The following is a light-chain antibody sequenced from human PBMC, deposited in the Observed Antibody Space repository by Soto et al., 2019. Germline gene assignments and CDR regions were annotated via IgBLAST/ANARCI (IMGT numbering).Light chain of an antibody. Sequence: EVVMTQSPATLSVSPGERATLSCKASQSVRNNLVWYLQKPGQAHRPIIYDATTRATGIPVRFSGSGSGTEFTLTISSLQSEDVGVYYCQQYYKWPPKTFGGGTKVEVK. CDR3: QQYYKWPPKT. J-gene: IGKJ4*01. V-gene: IGKV3-15*01. CDR2: DAT. CDR1: QSVRNN.